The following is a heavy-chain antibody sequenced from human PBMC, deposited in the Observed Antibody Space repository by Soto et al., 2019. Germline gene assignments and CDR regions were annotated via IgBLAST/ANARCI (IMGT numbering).Heavy chain of an antibody. CDR1: GFTFSSYA. D-gene: IGHD2-15*01. CDR2: ISGSGGST. CDR3: AYCSGGSCYLEYFQH. V-gene: IGHV3-23*01. Sequence: PGGSLRLSCAASGFTFSSYAMSWVRQAPGKGLEWVSAISGSGGSTYYADSVKGRFTISRDNSKNTLYLQMNSLRAEDTAVYYCAYCSGGSCYLEYFQHWGQGTLVTVSS. J-gene: IGHJ1*01.